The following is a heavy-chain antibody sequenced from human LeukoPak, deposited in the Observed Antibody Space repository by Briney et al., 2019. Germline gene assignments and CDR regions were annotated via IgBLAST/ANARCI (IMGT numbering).Heavy chain of an antibody. CDR1: GFTFSSYS. CDR2: ISSSSSYI. CDR3: SAAVAGSFPG. D-gene: IGHD6-19*01. J-gene: IGHJ4*02. V-gene: IGHV3-21*04. Sequence: PGGSLRLSCAASGFTFSSYSMNWVRQAPGKGLEWVSSISSSSSYIYYADSVKGRFTISRDNAKNSLYLQMSSLRTEDTAVYYCSAAVAGSFPGWGQGTLVIVSS.